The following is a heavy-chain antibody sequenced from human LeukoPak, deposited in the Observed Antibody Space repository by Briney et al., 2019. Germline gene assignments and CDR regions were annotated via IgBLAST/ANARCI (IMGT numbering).Heavy chain of an antibody. V-gene: IGHV3-30*18. CDR2: ISYDGSNK. CDR1: GFTFSSYG. J-gene: IGHJ4*02. D-gene: IGHD4-17*01. Sequence: GGSLRLSCAASGFTFSSYGMHWVRQAPGKGLEWVAVISYDGSNKYYADSVKGRFTISRDNSKNTLYLQMNSLRAEDTAVYYCAKEYNYGALPPYFDYWGQGTLVTVSS. CDR3: AKEYNYGALPPYFDY.